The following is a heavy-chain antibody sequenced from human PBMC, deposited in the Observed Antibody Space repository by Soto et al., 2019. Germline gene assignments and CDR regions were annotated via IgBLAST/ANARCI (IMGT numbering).Heavy chain of an antibody. D-gene: IGHD3-22*01. CDR2: ISVYNGYT. J-gene: IGHJ4*02. CDR3: AREEVAYYCESSGSFAY. Sequence: ASVKVSCKASGFIFTSYGFSWVRQAPGQGLEWMGWISVYNGYTNFAQKFQGRFTMTTDTSTSTAYMELRSLRSDDTAVYYCAREEVAYYCESSGSFAYRGRGSRVAVSS. CDR1: GFIFTSYG. V-gene: IGHV1-18*01.